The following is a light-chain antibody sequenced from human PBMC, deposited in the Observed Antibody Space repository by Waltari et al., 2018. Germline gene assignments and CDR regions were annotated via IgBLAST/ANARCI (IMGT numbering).Light chain of an antibody. CDR1: SSDVGGYNY. CDR3: CSYAGTYIHYV. J-gene: IGLJ1*01. CDR2: DVN. Sequence: QSALTQPRSVSGSLGHTVTISCTGTSSDVGGYNYVSWYQHHPDKAPRLIIYDVNMRPYGVPVRFSGSKSGYTASLTVSGLQAEDEADYYCCSYAGTYIHYVFGTGTKVTVL. V-gene: IGLV2-11*01.